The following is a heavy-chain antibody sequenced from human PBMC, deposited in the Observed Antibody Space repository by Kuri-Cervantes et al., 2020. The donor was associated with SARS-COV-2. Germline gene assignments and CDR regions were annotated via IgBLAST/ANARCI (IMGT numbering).Heavy chain of an antibody. J-gene: IGHJ6*02. V-gene: IGHV4-59*12. D-gene: IGHD2-2*01. Sequence: SETLSLTCTVSGGSISSYYWSWIRQPPGKGLEWIGYIYYSGSTNYNPSLKSRVTISVGTSKNQFSLKLSSVTAADTAVYYCARVSGYCSSTSCRSYGYYYYYGMDVWGQGTTVTVSS. CDR1: GGSISSYY. CDR2: IYYSGST. CDR3: ARVSGYCSSTSCRSYGYYYYYGMDV.